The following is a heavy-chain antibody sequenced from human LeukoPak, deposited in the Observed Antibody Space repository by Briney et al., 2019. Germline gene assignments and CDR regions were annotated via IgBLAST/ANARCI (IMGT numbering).Heavy chain of an antibody. CDR2: IYTSGST. Sequence: SETLSRTRSSVVWCNSIYYWGWLRQPTGKGLEWIGYIYTSGSTNYNPSLKSRVTIPVHTSKNQFSLKLSYVPAADTAVYYCARTYSSSPNYFDYWGQRTLVTVSS. CDR1: VWCNSIYY. D-gene: IGHD6-6*01. CDR3: ARTYSSSPNYFDY. V-gene: IGHV4-4*09. J-gene: IGHJ4*02.